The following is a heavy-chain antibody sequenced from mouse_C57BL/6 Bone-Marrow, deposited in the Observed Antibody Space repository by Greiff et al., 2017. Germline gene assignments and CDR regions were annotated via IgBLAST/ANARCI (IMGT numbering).Heavy chain of an antibody. Sequence: EVMLVESGGGLVQPGGSLKLSCAASGFTFSSYAMSWVRQTPEKRLEWVATISDGGSYTYYPDTVKGRFTISSDNAKNNLYLQMSHLKSEDTAMYYCARGGQLRPLYYAMDYWGQGTSVTVSS. V-gene: IGHV5-4*03. CDR1: GFTFSSYA. D-gene: IGHD3-2*02. J-gene: IGHJ4*01. CDR2: ISDGGSYT. CDR3: ARGGQLRPLYYAMDY.